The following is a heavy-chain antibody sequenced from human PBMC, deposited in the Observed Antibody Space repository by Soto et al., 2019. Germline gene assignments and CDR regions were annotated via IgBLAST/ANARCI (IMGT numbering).Heavy chain of an antibody. V-gene: IGHV3-30-3*01. D-gene: IGHD4-17*01. J-gene: IGHJ6*02. Sequence: QVQLVESGGGVVQPGRSLRLSCAASGFTFSSYAMHWVRQAPGKGLEWVAVISYDGSNKYYADSVKGRFTISRDNSKNTLYLQMNSLRAEDTAVYYCAREDRQPGDYYYYYGMDVWGQGTTVTVSS. CDR1: GFTFSSYA. CDR2: ISYDGSNK. CDR3: AREDRQPGDYYYYYGMDV.